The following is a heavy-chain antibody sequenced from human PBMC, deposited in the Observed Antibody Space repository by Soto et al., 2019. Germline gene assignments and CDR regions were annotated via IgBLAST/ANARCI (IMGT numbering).Heavy chain of an antibody. CDR3: ARSIGRSGYRYYFDY. CDR2: ISGSGGST. Sequence: GGSLRLSCAASGFTFSSYAMSWVRQAPGKGLEWVSAISGSGGSTYYADSVKGRFTISRDNSKNTLYLQMNSLRAEDTAVYYCARSIGRSGYRYYFDYWGQGTLVTVSS. CDR1: GFTFSSYA. J-gene: IGHJ4*02. V-gene: IGHV3-23*01. D-gene: IGHD5-12*01.